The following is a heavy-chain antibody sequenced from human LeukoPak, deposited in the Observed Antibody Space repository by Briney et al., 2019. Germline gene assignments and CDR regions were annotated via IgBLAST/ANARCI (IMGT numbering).Heavy chain of an antibody. D-gene: IGHD3-10*01. CDR1: GYTFTSYA. Sequence: ASVKVSCKASGYTFTSYAMNWVRQAPGQGLEWMGWINTNTGNPTYAQGFTGRFVFSLDTSVSTAYLQISSLKAEDTAVYYCARSDELLWFGESPIGVYWGQGTLVTVSS. V-gene: IGHV7-4-1*02. CDR3: ARSDELLWFGESPIGVY. J-gene: IGHJ4*02. CDR2: INTNTGNP.